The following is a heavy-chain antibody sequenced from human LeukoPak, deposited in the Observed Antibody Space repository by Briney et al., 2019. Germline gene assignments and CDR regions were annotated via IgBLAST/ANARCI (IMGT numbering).Heavy chain of an antibody. Sequence: GGSLRLSCAASGFTFSNYWMTWVRQAPGKGLEWVANIKQDGSEKYYVDSVKGRFTISRDNAKNSLYLQMNSLRAEDTAVYYCARGGRRFDYWGQGTLATVSS. V-gene: IGHV3-7*03. D-gene: IGHD1-26*01. CDR1: GFTFSNYW. CDR2: IKQDGSEK. J-gene: IGHJ4*02. CDR3: ARGGRRFDY.